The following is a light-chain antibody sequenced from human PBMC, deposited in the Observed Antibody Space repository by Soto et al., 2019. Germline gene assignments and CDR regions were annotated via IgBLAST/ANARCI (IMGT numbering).Light chain of an antibody. Sequence: DIVMTQSPDSLAVSLGERATINCKSCQSVLHRSNSKNYLAWYQHKPGQPPKLLIYWASTRESGVPDRFSGSGSGTDFTLTISSLQAEDVAVYYCQQYYETPPAFGQGTKLEIK. CDR3: QQYYETPPA. CDR1: QSVLHRSNSKNY. V-gene: IGKV4-1*01. CDR2: WAS. J-gene: IGKJ2*01.